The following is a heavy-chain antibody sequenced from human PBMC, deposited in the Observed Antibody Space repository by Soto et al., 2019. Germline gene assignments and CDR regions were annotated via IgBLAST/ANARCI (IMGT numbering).Heavy chain of an antibody. CDR2: IDHSGST. Sequence: LSLTCAVSGFSISSGYYWGWIRQPPGKGLEWIGNIDHSGSTYYNPSLKSRVTISVDTSKNQFSLKLTSVTAADTAVYYCARGRQWLSRSNWFDPWGQGTLVTVSS. D-gene: IGHD6-19*01. CDR3: ARGRQWLSRSNWFDP. V-gene: IGHV4-38-2*01. J-gene: IGHJ5*02. CDR1: GFSISSGYY.